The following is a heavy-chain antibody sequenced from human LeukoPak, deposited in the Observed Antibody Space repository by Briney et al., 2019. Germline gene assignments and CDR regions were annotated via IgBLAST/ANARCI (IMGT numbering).Heavy chain of an antibody. CDR2: IYYSGST. V-gene: IGHV4-31*03. J-gene: IGHJ4*02. D-gene: IGHD3-22*01. CDR3: ARGDSSGYSYFDY. CDR1: GGSISSGGYY. Sequence: SQTLSLTSTVSGGSISSGGYYWSWIRQHPGKGLEWIGYIYYSGSTYYNPSLKSRVTISVDTSKNQFSLKLSSVTAADTAVYYCARGDSSGYSYFDYWGQGTLVTVSS.